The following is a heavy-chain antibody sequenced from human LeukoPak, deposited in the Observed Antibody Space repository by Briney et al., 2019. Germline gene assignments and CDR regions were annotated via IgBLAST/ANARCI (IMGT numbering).Heavy chain of an antibody. CDR1: GFTFSSSA. J-gene: IGHJ6*02. Sequence: GGSLRLSCAASGFTFSSSAMHWVRQAPGKGLEWVAVISYDESNKYYADSVKGRFTISRDNSKNTLYLQMNSLRAEDTAVYYCARGTDAKPFWSGYWVDVWGQGTTVTVSS. D-gene: IGHD3-3*01. V-gene: IGHV3-30*03. CDR3: ARGTDAKPFWSGYWVDV. CDR2: ISYDESNK.